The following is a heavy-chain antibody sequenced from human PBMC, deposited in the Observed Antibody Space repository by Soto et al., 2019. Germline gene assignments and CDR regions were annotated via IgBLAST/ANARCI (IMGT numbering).Heavy chain of an antibody. CDR2: IYYSGST. CDR1: GGSISSYY. V-gene: IGHV4-59*01. CDR3: ARDGGSYPTFYYYGMDV. J-gene: IGHJ6*02. D-gene: IGHD1-26*01. Sequence: SETLSLTCTVSGGSISSYYWSWIRQPPGKGLEWIGYIYYSGSTNHNPSLKSRVTMSVDTSKNQFSLKLSSVTAADTAVYYCARDGGSYPTFYYYGMDVWGQGTTVTVSS.